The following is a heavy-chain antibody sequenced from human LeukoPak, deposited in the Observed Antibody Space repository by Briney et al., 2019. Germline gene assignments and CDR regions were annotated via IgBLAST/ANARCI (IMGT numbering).Heavy chain of an antibody. J-gene: IGHJ4*02. CDR3: AKVFAGSWGYTYDHYFDY. Sequence: GGALRLSCAVSGFTFNSYDMHWVRQAPGNGLEWVAVISSDGSNKIYADSVKGRFAISRDNSRDTLYLQMNSLRAEDTAVFYCAKVFAGSWGYTYDHYFDYWGQGTLVTVSS. V-gene: IGHV3-30*18. CDR1: GFTFNSYD. D-gene: IGHD5-18*01. CDR2: ISSDGSNK.